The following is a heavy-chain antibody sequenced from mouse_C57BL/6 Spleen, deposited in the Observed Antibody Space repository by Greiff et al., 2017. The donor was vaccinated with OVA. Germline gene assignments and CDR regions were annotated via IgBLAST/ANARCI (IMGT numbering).Heavy chain of an antibody. CDR1: GYTFTSYW. CDR3: ARTRDGNCFDY. V-gene: IGHV1-7*01. D-gene: IGHD2-1*01. CDR2: INPSSGYT. Sequence: VQLVESGAELAKPGASVKLSCKASGYTFTSYWMHWVKQRPGQGLEWIGYINPSSGYTKYNQKFKDKATLTADKSSSTAYMQLSSLTYEDSAVDYCARTRDGNCFDYWGQGTTLTVSS. J-gene: IGHJ2*01.